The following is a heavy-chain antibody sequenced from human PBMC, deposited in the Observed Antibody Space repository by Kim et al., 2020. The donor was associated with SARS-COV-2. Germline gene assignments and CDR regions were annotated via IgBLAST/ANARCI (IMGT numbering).Heavy chain of an antibody. V-gene: IGHV4-4*02. CDR1: GGSISSSNW. D-gene: IGHD3-10*01. CDR2: IYHSGST. CDR3: ARVDYGSGSYLYPTINWFDP. J-gene: IGHJ5*02. Sequence: SETLSLTCAVSGGSISSSNWWIWVRQPPGKGLEWIGEIYHSGSTNYNPSLKSRVTISVDKSKNQFSLKLSSVTAADTAVYYCARVDYGSGSYLYPTINWFDPWGRGTLVTVSS.